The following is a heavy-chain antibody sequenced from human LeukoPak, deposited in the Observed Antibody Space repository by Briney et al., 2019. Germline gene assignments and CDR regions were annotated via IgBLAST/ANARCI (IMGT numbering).Heavy chain of an antibody. D-gene: IGHD3-3*01. CDR1: GFTFSNYG. CDR2: IWYDGNNK. CDR3: ARDSFGSYYTFWSGSTY. J-gene: IGHJ4*02. Sequence: GGSLRLSCAASGFTFSNYGMHWVRQAPGKGLEWVAVIWYDGNNKYYADSVKGRFTISRDNSKNTLYLQMNSLRAEDTAVYYCARDSFGSYYTFWSGSTYWGQGTLVTVPS. V-gene: IGHV3-33*01.